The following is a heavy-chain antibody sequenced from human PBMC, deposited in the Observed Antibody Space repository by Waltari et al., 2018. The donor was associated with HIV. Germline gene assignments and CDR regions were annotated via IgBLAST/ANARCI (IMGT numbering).Heavy chain of an antibody. V-gene: IGHV1-8*01. CDR1: GFSFSDHD. D-gene: IGHD3-10*01. Sequence: QVRLVQSGSEVTRPGSSVKVSCETSGFSFSDHDINWVRLAAGRGLEWMGRMSHDSGDSVVAQKFQGRVTLTGDTSSGTAFLDLRNLEVDDTATYYCARDRTYYNVWNLQYQTLGAFDLWGQGTPVIVSS. CDR3: ARDRTYYNVWNLQYQTLGAFDL. CDR2: MSHDSGDS. J-gene: IGHJ3*01.